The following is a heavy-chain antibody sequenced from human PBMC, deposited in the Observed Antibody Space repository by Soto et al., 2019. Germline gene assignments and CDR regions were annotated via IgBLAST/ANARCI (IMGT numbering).Heavy chain of an antibody. J-gene: IGHJ6*03. CDR2: ISWNSGSI. V-gene: IGHV3-9*01. CDR1: GFTFDDYA. Sequence: GGSLRLSCAASGFTFDDYAMHWVRQAPGKGLEWVSGISWNSGSIGYADSVKGRFTISRDNAKNSLYLQMNSLRAEDTALYYCAKDEEYCSSTSCLLSVGYMDVWGKGTTVTVSS. D-gene: IGHD2-2*01. CDR3: AKDEEYCSSTSCLLSVGYMDV.